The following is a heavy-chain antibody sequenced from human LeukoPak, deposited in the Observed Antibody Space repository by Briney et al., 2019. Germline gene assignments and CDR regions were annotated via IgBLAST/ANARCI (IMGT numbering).Heavy chain of an antibody. Sequence: SVKVSCKASGGTFSSYAISWVRQAPGQGLEWMGGIIPIFGTANYAQKFQGRVTITTDESTSTAYMELSSLRSEDTAVYYCASAPVTPIFSFDYWGQGTLVTVSS. CDR2: IIPIFGTA. CDR1: GGTFSSYA. V-gene: IGHV1-69*05. J-gene: IGHJ4*02. D-gene: IGHD3-3*01. CDR3: ASAPVTPIFSFDY.